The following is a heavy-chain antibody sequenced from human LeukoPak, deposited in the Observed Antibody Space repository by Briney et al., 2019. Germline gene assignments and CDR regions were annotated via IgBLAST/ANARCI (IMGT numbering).Heavy chain of an antibody. CDR1: GFALSSYA. V-gene: IGHV3-23*01. CDR3: ARSGIKMVRGVIIKSPYHMDV. Sequence: QPGGSLRLSCAASGFALSSYAMSWVRQAPGKGLEWVSATSSSDAGTYHAESVRGRFTISRDNSKNTLYLQMNSLRAEDTAVYYCARSGIKMVRGVIIKSPYHMDVWGKGTTVTVSS. CDR2: TSSSDAGT. J-gene: IGHJ6*03. D-gene: IGHD3-10*01.